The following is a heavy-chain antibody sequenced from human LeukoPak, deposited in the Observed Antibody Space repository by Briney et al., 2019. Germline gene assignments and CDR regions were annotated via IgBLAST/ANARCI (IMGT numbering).Heavy chain of an antibody. J-gene: IGHJ4*02. D-gene: IGHD2-15*01. CDR1: GGTFSSYA. Sequence: ASVKVSCKASGGTFSSYAISWVRQAPGQGLEWMGGIIPIFGTANYAQKFQGRVTMTRDTSISTAYMELSRLRSDDTAVYYCASRYCSGGSCYSVFDYWGQGTLVTVSS. CDR2: IIPIFGTA. CDR3: ASRYCSGGSCYSVFDY. V-gene: IGHV1-69*05.